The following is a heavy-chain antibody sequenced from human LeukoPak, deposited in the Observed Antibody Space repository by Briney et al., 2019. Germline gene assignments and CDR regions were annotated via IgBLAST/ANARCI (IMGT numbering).Heavy chain of an antibody. Sequence: SETLSLTCAVSGGSISSSNWWSWVRQPPGKGLEWIGEIYHSGSTNYNPSLKSRVTISVDTSKNQFSLKLSSVTAADTAVYYCARSGGGWFGARDAFDIWGQGTMVTVSS. J-gene: IGHJ3*02. CDR1: GGSISSSNW. D-gene: IGHD2-15*01. V-gene: IGHV4-4*02. CDR2: IYHSGST. CDR3: ARSGGGWFGARDAFDI.